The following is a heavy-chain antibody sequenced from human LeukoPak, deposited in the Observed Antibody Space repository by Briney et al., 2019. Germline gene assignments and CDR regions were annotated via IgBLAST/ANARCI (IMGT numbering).Heavy chain of an antibody. J-gene: IGHJ4*02. Sequence: SETLSLTCAVYGGSFSGYYWSWIRQPPGKGLEWIGEINHRGRTTYNPSPKSRVTISVDTSKNQFSLKLNSVTAADTAVYYCARRSDYGYDSWGQGTLVTVSS. CDR3: ARRSDYGYDS. V-gene: IGHV4-34*01. D-gene: IGHD4-17*01. CDR1: GGSFSGYY. CDR2: INHRGRT.